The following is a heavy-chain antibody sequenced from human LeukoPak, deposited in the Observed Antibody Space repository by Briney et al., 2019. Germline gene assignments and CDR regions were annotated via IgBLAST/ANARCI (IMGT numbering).Heavy chain of an antibody. V-gene: IGHV4-38-2*02. D-gene: IGHD2-2*01. CDR2: IYHSGST. J-gene: IGHJ6*03. CDR3: ARDIVVVSESYMDV. CDR1: GYSISSGYY. Sequence: SETLSLTCTVSGYSISSGYYWGWIRQPPGKGLEWIGSIYHSGSTYYNPSLKSRVTISVDTSKNQFSLKLSSVTAADTAVYYCARDIVVVSESYMDVWGKGTTVTVSS.